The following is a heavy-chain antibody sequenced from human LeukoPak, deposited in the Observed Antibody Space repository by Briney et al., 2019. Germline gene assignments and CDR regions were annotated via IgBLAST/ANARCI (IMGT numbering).Heavy chain of an antibody. V-gene: IGHV3-7*05. CDR1: GFTFSSYW. CDR3: ATSRNSASDY. CDR2: INQDGSEK. D-gene: IGHD4-11*01. Sequence: GGSLRLSCAASGFTFSSYWMNWVRQAPGKGLEWVASINQDGSEKYYGDSVRGRFTISRDNAKNSLYLQMNGLRGDDTAVYYCATSRNSASDYWGQGTLVTVSS. J-gene: IGHJ4*02.